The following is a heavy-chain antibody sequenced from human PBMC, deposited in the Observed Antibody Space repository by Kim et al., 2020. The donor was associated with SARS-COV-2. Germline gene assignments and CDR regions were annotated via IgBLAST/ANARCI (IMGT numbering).Heavy chain of an antibody. CDR2: INPSGGST. V-gene: IGHV1-46*01. D-gene: IGHD3-3*01. CDR3: ARDPRFWSGYYSPYYFDY. Sequence: ASVKVSCKASGYTFTSYYMHWVRQAPGQGLEWMGIINPSGGSTSYAQKFQGRVTMTRDTSTSTVYMELSSLRSEDTVVYYCARDPRFWSGYYSPYYFDYWGQGALVTVSS. CDR1: GYTFTSYY. J-gene: IGHJ4*02.